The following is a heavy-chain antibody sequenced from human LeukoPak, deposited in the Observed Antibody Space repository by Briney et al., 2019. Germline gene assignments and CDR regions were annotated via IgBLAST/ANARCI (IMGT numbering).Heavy chain of an antibody. CDR3: ARVWSGYPILDY. CDR2: IYHSGST. J-gene: IGHJ4*02. CDR1: GYSISSGYY. V-gene: IGHV4-38-2*02. D-gene: IGHD3-3*01. Sequence: SETLSLTCTVSGYSISSGYYWGWVRQPPGKGLEWIGSIYHSGSTYYNPSLKSRVTISVDTSKNQFSLKLSSVTAADTAVYYCARVWSGYPILDYWGQGTLVTVSS.